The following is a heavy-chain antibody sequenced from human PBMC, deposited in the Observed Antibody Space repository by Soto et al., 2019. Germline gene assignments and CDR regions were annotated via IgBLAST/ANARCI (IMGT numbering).Heavy chain of an antibody. D-gene: IGHD3-10*01. CDR3: ARGLSGSYFDY. J-gene: IGHJ4*02. CDR1: GGSISSGGYY. Sequence: SETLSLTCTVSGGSISSGGYYWIWIRQHPGKGLEWIGYIYYSGSTYYSPSLKSRVTISVDTSKNQFSLKLSSVTAADTAVYYCARGLSGSYFDYWGQGTLVTVSS. V-gene: IGHV4-31*03. CDR2: IYYSGST.